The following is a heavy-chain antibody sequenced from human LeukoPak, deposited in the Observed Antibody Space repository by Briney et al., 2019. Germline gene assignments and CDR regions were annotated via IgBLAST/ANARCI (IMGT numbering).Heavy chain of an antibody. Sequence: SVKVSCKASGGTFSSYAIAWVRQAPGQGLEWMGRITVMSGTANYAQKFQDRVTIATDESTSTAYMEVSSLRSEDTAVYFCATELRGYSFGYDSWGQGTLVTVSS. CDR2: ITVMSGTA. V-gene: IGHV1-69*05. J-gene: IGHJ5*01. D-gene: IGHD5-18*01. CDR1: GGTFSSYA. CDR3: ATELRGYSFGYDS.